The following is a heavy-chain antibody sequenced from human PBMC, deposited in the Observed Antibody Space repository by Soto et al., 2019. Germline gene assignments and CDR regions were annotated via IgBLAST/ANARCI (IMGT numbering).Heavy chain of an antibody. V-gene: IGHV4-34*01. Sequence: LSLTCAVYGGSFSGYYWSWIRQPPGKGLEWIGEINHSGSTNYNPSLKSRVTISVDTSKNQFSLKLSSVTAADTAVYYCARGGLHYYDSSGYYRRPPGKYWYFDLWGHGTLVTVSS. J-gene: IGHJ2*01. CDR3: ARGGLHYYDSSGYYRRPPGKYWYFDL. D-gene: IGHD3-22*01. CDR2: INHSGST. CDR1: GGSFSGYY.